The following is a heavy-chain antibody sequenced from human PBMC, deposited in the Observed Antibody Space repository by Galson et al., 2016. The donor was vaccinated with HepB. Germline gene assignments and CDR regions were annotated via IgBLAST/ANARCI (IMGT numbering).Heavy chain of an antibody. CDR1: GASMRSYY. CDR3: AREAPADYFDY. Sequence: SETLSLTCTVSGASMRSYYWSWVRQPPGKGLEWIGQIHHTGLSYFNPSLKSRVTMSVDKSSNQVSLKLSSVTAADTAVYYCAREAPADYFDYWGRGTLVTVSS. CDR2: IHHTGLS. J-gene: IGHJ4*02. D-gene: IGHD6-13*01. V-gene: IGHV4-59*12.